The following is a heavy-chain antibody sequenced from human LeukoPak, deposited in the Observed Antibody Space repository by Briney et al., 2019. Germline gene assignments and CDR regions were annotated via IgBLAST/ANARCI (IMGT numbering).Heavy chain of an antibody. Sequence: PGGSLRLSCAASGFTFSSYEMNWVRQAPGKGLEWVSCISSRGSTIYYADSVKGRFTISRDNAANSLYLQMNSLRAEDTAVYYCARVYHYDSSGYYSYYSDYWGQGALVTVSS. CDR2: ISSRGSTI. V-gene: IGHV3-48*03. CDR1: GFTFSSYE. D-gene: IGHD3-22*01. CDR3: ARVYHYDSSGYYSYYSDY. J-gene: IGHJ4*02.